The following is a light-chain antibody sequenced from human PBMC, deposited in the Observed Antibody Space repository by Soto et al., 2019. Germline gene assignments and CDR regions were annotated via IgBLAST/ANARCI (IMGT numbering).Light chain of an antibody. J-gene: IGLJ1*01. CDR1: SSDVGGYNY. Sequence: QSVLTQPASVSGSXXQSITXXCTGTSSDVGGYNYVSWYQQHPGKAPKLMIYDVSNRPSGVSNRFSGSKSGNTASLTISGLQAEDEADYYCCSYTSSSTYVFGTGTKLTVL. CDR3: CSYTSSSTYV. V-gene: IGLV2-14*01. CDR2: DVS.